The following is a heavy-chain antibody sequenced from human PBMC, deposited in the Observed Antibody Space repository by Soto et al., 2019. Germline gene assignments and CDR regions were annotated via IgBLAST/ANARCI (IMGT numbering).Heavy chain of an antibody. Sequence: QVQLVQSGAEVKKPGSSVKVSCKASGGTFSSYAISWVRQAPGQGLEWMGGIIPIFGTANYAQKFQGRVTMNADESKSTAYMELSSLRSEDTGVYYCARGDGCSGGSCYWRVNWFDPWGQGTLVTVSS. V-gene: IGHV1-69*01. CDR2: IIPIFGTA. D-gene: IGHD2-15*01. CDR3: ARGDGCSGGSCYWRVNWFDP. CDR1: GGTFSSYA. J-gene: IGHJ5*02.